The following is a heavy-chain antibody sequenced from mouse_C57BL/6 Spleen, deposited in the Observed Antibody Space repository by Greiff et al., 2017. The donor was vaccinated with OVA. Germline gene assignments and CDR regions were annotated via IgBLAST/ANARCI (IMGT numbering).Heavy chain of an antibody. CDR3: ARGEFDYGAWFAY. CDR1: GYTFTTYP. J-gene: IGHJ3*01. D-gene: IGHD2-4*01. Sequence: VKLQESGAELVKPGASVKMSCKASGYTFTTYPIEWMKQNHGKSLEWIGNFHPYNDDTKYNEKFKGKATLTVEKSSSTVYLELSRLTSDDSAVYYCARGEFDYGAWFAYWGQGTLVTVSA. CDR2: FHPYNDDT. V-gene: IGHV1-47*01.